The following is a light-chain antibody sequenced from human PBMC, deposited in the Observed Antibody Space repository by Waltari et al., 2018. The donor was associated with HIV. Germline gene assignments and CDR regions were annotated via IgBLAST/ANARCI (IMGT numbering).Light chain of an antibody. CDR2: GNN. V-gene: IGLV1-40*01. Sequence: QSVLTQPPSVSGAPGQRVTIPCTGSSSNIGAGYDVHWYQQVPATAPKLLIYGNNNRPSGVPDRFSASKSGASPSLAITGLQAEDEADYYCQSYDSSLTGSVFGGGTKLTVL. CDR3: QSYDSSLTGSV. J-gene: IGLJ2*01. CDR1: SSNIGAGYD.